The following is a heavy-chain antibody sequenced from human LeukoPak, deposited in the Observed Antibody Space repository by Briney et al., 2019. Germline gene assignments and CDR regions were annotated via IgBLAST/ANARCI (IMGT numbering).Heavy chain of an antibody. CDR3: AKDPKAPPTYYYMDV. D-gene: IGHD6-6*01. J-gene: IGHJ6*03. CDR1: GFTFSSYG. V-gene: IGHV3-30*02. Sequence: GGSLRLSCAASGFTFSSYGMHWVRQAPGKGLEWVAFIRYDGSNKYYADSVKGRFTISRDNSKNTLYLQMNSLRAEDTAVYYCAKDPKAPPTYYYMDVWGKGTTVTVSS. CDR2: IRYDGSNK.